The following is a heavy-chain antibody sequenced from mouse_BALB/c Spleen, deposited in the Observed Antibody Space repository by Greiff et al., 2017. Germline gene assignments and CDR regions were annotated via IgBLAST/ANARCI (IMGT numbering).Heavy chain of an antibody. D-gene: IGHD1-1*01. V-gene: IGHV5-6-3*01. J-gene: IGHJ2*01. CDR1: GFTFSSYG. CDR2: INSNGGST. Sequence: EVMLVESGGGLAQPGGSLKLSCAASGFTFSSYGMPWVRQTPDKRLELVATINSNGGSTYYPDSVKGRFTISRDNAKNTLYLQMSSLRSEDTAMYYDARHYNGSRYIDCWGEGTTHTVSS. CDR3: ARHYNGSRYIDC.